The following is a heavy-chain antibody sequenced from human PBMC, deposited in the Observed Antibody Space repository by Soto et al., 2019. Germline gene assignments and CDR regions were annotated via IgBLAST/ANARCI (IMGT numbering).Heavy chain of an antibody. D-gene: IGHD3-22*01. J-gene: IGHJ5*02. Sequence: QVQLEESGPGLVKSSETLSLICRVSGASVRTNYWSWIRQPAGKGLEWIGRVYATGRSNYNPSLMNRATMSVDTSQNQFSLSLTSLTAADTATYYCARDPLPTESSAPWGRGIRVTVSS. CDR3: ARDPLPTESSAP. CDR2: VYATGRS. V-gene: IGHV4-4*07. CDR1: GASVRTNY.